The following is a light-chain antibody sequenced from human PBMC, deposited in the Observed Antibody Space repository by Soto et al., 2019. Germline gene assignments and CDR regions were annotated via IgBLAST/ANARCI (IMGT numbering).Light chain of an antibody. J-gene: IGKJ1*01. Sequence: EIVLTQSPGTLSLSPGERATLSCRASQSVSSYLAWYQQKPGQAPRLLIYGASRRATGFPGRFSGSGSGTDFTLTISSLQSEDFAVYYCQQYNNWPQTFGQGTKVDIK. CDR2: GAS. CDR3: QQYNNWPQT. V-gene: IGKV3-15*01. CDR1: QSVSSY.